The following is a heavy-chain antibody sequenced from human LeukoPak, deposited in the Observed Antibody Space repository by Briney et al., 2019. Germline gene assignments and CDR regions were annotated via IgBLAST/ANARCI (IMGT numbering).Heavy chain of an antibody. Sequence: GGSLRLSCAASGFTFSSYAMSWVRQAPGKGLEWVSAISGSGGSTYYADSVKGRFTISRDNSKNTLYLQMNSLRAEDTAVYYCAKVREWGWQQLDFDYWGQGTLVTVSS. D-gene: IGHD6-13*01. CDR2: ISGSGGST. CDR1: GFTFSSYA. J-gene: IGHJ4*02. CDR3: AKVREWGWQQLDFDY. V-gene: IGHV3-23*01.